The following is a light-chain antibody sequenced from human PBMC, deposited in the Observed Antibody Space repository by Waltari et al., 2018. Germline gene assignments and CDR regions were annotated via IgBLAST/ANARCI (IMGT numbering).Light chain of an antibody. CDR3: QQYDNYWT. CDR1: QSITNW. V-gene: IGKV1-5*03. J-gene: IGKJ1*01. CDR2: RAS. Sequence: DIQMTHSPSTLSASVGDRVPITCRASQSITNWLAWYQQKPGKAPKLPIYRASNLESGVPSRFSGSGSGTEFTLTISSLQPDDFATYYCQQYDNYWTFGQGTKVEIK.